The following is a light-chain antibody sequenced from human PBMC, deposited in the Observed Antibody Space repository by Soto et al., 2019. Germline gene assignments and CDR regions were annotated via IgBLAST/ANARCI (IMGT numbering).Light chain of an antibody. CDR2: EVS. J-gene: IGLJ2*01. V-gene: IGLV2-23*02. Sequence: QSVLAQPASVSGSPGQSITISCPGTSSDVGSYNLVSWYQQHPGKAPKLMIYEVSKRPSGVSNRFSGSKSGNTASLTVSGLQAQDQAYYYCCSYAGSNNLHVVFGGGTQLTVL. CDR1: SSDVGSYNL. CDR3: CSYAGSNNLHVV.